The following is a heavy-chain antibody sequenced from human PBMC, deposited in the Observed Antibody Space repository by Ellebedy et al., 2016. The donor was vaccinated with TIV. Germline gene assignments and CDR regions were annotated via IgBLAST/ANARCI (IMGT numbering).Heavy chain of an antibody. J-gene: IGHJ5*01. CDR3: ARDRGYGFAS. CDR2: FDYSGST. Sequence: MPSETLSLTCSVSGGSMSSGEYFWSWVRQPPGKGLEWLGYFDYSGSTHYSPSLNSRVVISVATSKNQFSLNLRSVTSADTAVYFCARDRGYGFASWGQGTRVAVSS. V-gene: IGHV4-30-4*01. CDR1: GGSMSSGEYF. D-gene: IGHD5-12*01.